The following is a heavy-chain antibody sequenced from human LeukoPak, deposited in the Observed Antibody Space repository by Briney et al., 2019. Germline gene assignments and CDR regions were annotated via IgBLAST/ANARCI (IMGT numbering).Heavy chain of an antibody. D-gene: IGHD2-15*01. CDR3: ARRDNSGGGSCSFEY. V-gene: IGHV4-59*08. Sequence: SETLSLTCTVSGGSISSYYWSWIRQPPGKGLEWIGYIYYSGSTNYNPSLKSRVTISVDTSNNQFSLKLSSVTGADTAVYSCARRDNSGGGSCSFEYWGQGTLVTVSS. CDR1: GGSISSYY. J-gene: IGHJ4*02. CDR2: IYYSGST.